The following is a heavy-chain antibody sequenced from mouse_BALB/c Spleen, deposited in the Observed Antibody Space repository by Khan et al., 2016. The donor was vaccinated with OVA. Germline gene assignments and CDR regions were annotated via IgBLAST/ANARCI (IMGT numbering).Heavy chain of an antibody. D-gene: IGHD2-3*01. J-gene: IGHJ2*01. CDR1: GFTFSSYA. CDR3: ARQGGIYDGPFDY. CDR2: ISSGGSYT. Sequence: EVELVESGGGLVKPGGSLKLSCAASGFTFSSYAMSWVRQTPEKRLEWVATISSGGSYTYFPDSVKGRFTISRDNAKNTLYLQMSSLRSEDTAIDYCARQGGIYDGPFDYWGQGTTLTVSS. V-gene: IGHV5-9-3*01.